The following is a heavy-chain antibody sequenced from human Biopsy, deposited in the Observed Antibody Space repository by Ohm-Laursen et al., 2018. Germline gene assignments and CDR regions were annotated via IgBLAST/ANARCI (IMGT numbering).Heavy chain of an antibody. CDR1: GYTLTDLS. V-gene: IGHV1-2*02. CDR2: IDPDGGRT. J-gene: IGHJ4*02. D-gene: IGHD5-24*01. CDR3: ARERGGYKRTDY. Sequence: GSSVKVSCKVSGYTLTDLSMHWVRQAPGKGLEWMGWIDPDGGRTSFGQNFQGRVTMTSDTSTGTAYLELRSLRSDDTAVYYCARERGGYKRTDYWGQGTLVIVSS.